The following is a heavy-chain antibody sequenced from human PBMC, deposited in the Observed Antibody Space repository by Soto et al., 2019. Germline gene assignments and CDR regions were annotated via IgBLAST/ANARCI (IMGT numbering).Heavy chain of an antibody. D-gene: IGHD3-10*01. J-gene: IGHJ4*02. CDR1: GYTLTGYY. CDR3: VRVRGSGSYHYYFDY. Sequence: ASVKVSCKASGYTLTGYYMHWVRQAPGQGLEWMGWINPNSGGTNYAQKFQGWVTMTRDTSISTAYMELSRLRSDDTAVYYCVRVRGSGSYHYYFDYWGQGTLVTVSS. CDR2: INPNSGGT. V-gene: IGHV1-2*04.